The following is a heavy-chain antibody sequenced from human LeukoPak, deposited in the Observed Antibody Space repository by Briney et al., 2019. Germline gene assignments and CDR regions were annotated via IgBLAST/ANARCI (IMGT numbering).Heavy chain of an antibody. V-gene: IGHV1-18*01. D-gene: IGHD5-12*01. CDR2: ISAYNGKT. J-gene: IGHJ4*02. Sequence: VASVKVSCKASGYTFTGYGISWVRQAPGQGLEWMGWISAYNGKTNYAQKLQGRVTITTDTSTSTAYMELRSLRSDDTAVYYCARYAGYSGYETWGQGTLVTVSS. CDR1: GYTFTGYG. CDR3: ARYAGYSGYET.